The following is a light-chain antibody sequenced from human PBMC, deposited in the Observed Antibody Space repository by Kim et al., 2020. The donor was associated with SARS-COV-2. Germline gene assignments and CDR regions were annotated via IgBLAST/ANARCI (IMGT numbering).Light chain of an antibody. CDR1: QSISSW. CDR3: QQYNSYSGT. CDR2: DAS. Sequence: ASVGDRVTITCRASQSISSWLAWYQQKPGKAPKLLIYDASSLESGVPSRFSGSGSGTEFTLTISSLQPDDFATYYCQQYNSYSGTFGQGTKVDVK. J-gene: IGKJ1*01. V-gene: IGKV1-5*01.